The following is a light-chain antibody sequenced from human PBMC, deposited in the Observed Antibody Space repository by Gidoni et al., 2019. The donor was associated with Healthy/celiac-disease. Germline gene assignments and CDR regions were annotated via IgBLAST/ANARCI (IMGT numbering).Light chain of an antibody. Sequence: QSVLTQPPSASGTPGQRVTISCSGSSSNIGSNTVNWYQQLPGTAPKLLIYSNNQRPSGVPARFSGSKSGTSASLAISGLQSEDEADYYCAAWDNSLNVEVFGGGTKLTVL. CDR1: SSNIGSNT. V-gene: IGLV1-44*01. CDR3: AAWDNSLNVEV. J-gene: IGLJ3*02. CDR2: SNN.